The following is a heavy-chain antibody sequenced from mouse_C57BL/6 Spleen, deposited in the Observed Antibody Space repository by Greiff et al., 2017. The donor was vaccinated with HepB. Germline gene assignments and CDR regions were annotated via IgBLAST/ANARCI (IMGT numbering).Heavy chain of an antibody. J-gene: IGHJ3*01. V-gene: IGHV6-3*01. CDR2: IRLKSDNYAT. D-gene: IGHD2-1*01. CDR3: TGGLIYYGNFAY. Sequence: EVQVVESGGGLVQPGGSMKLSCVASGFTFSNYWMNWVRQSPEKGLEWVAQIRLKSDNYATHYAESVKGRFTISRDDSKSSVYLQMNNLRAEDTGIYYCTGGLIYYGNFAYWGQGTLVTVSA. CDR1: GFTFSNYW.